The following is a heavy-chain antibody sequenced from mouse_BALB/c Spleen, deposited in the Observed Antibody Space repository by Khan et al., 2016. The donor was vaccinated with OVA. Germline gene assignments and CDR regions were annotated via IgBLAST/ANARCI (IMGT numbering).Heavy chain of an antibody. J-gene: IGHJ4*01. D-gene: IGHD1-1*02. V-gene: IGHV14-3*02. Sequence: VQLQQSGADLVKPGASVKLSCTASGFNINDTCLHWVKQRPEQGLEWIGRIDPANGDTKYDPKFQAKATITADPPSNIAYLQLRRLPSEDTAVYAGARSNSLWSMVYWRRGPSDTLSS. CDR1: GFNINDTC. CDR2: IDPANGDT. CDR3: ARSNSLWSMVY.